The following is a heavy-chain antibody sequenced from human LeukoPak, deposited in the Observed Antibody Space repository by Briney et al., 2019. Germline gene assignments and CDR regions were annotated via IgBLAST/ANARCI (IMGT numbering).Heavy chain of an antibody. CDR3: AREVGYGGNSDY. CDR2: IIPIFGTA. J-gene: IGHJ4*02. Sequence: SVKVSCKASGGTFSSHAISWVRQAPGQGLEWMGGIIPIFGTANYAQKFQGRVTITADESTSTAYMELSSLRSEDTAVYYCAREVGYGGNSDYWGQGTLVTVSS. V-gene: IGHV1-69*01. CDR1: GGTFSSHA. D-gene: IGHD4-23*01.